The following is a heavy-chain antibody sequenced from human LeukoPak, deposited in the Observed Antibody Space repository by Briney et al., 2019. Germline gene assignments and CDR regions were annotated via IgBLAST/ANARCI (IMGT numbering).Heavy chain of an antibody. CDR2: IYYSGST. CDR1: GGSISSYY. D-gene: IGHD4-23*01. CDR3: ATSDYGGNSVFDY. J-gene: IGHJ4*02. Sequence: SETLSLTCTVSGGSISSYYWSWIRQPPGKGLEWIGYIYYSGSTNYNPSLESRVTISVDTSKNQFSLKLSSVTAADTAVYYCATSDYGGNSVFDYWGQGTLVTVSS. V-gene: IGHV4-59*01.